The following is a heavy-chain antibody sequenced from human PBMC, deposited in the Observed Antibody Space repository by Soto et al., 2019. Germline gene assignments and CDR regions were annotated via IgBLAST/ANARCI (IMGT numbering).Heavy chain of an antibody. CDR3: AREVGYCTNGVCQNNWFDP. V-gene: IGHV1-46*01. Sequence: ASVKVSCKASGYTFTSYYMHWVRQAPGQGLEWMGKINPSGGSTSYAQKFQGRVTMTRDTSTSTVYMELSSLRSEDTAVYYCAREVGYCTNGVCQNNWFDPWGQGTLVTVSS. D-gene: IGHD2-8*01. CDR2: INPSGGST. CDR1: GYTFTSYY. J-gene: IGHJ5*02.